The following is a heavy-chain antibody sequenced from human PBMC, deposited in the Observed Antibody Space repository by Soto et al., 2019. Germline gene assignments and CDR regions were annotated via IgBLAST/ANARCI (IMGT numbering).Heavy chain of an antibody. CDR3: ARLAYDYGDYGSDAFDI. D-gene: IGHD4-17*01. CDR1: GGSFSGYY. CDR2: INHSGST. V-gene: IGHV4-34*01. J-gene: IGHJ3*02. Sequence: PSETLSLTCAVYGGSFSGYYWSWIRQPPGKGLEWIGEINHSGSTNYNPSLKSRVTISVDTSKNQFSLKLSSVTAADTAVYYCARLAYDYGDYGSDAFDIWGQGTMVTVSS.